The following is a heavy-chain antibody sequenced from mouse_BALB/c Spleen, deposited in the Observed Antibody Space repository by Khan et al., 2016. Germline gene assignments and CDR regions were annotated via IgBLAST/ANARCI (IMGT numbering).Heavy chain of an antibody. J-gene: IGHJ4*01. CDR2: INPDSSPI. CDR1: GFDFSRYW. CDR3: ARGDYYGSNMDY. D-gene: IGHD1-1*01. V-gene: IGHV4-1*02. Sequence: EVQLVESGGGLVQPGGSLKLSCAASGFDFSRYWMSWVRQAPGKGLEWFGEINPDSSPINYTPSLKDKFIISRDNAKNTLYLQMSKVRSEDTADYYCARGDYYGSNMDYWGQGTSVAVSS.